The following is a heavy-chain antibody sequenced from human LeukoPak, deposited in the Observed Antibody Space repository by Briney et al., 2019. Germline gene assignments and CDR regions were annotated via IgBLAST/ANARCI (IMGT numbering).Heavy chain of an antibody. CDR3: AKGKGGYDYYYYYGMDV. CDR1: GYTFSSYG. J-gene: IGHJ6*02. V-gene: IGHV3-30*18. D-gene: IGHD5-12*01. Sequence: GGSLRLPCAASGYTFSSYGMHWVRQAPGKGLEWVAVISYDGSNKYYADSVKGRFTISRDNSKNTLYLQMNSLRAEDTAVYYCAKGKGGYDYYYYYGMDVWGQGATVTVSS. CDR2: ISYDGSNK.